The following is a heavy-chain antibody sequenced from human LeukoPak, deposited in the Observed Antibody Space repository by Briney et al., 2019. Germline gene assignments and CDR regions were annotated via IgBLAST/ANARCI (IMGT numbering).Heavy chain of an antibody. CDR1: GFTVSSNS. Sequence: GGSLRLSCTVSGFTVSSNSMSWVRQAPGKGLEWVSFIYSDNTHYSDSVKGRFTISRDNSKNTLYLQMNSLRAEDTAVYYCARPQWELLLDYWGQGTLVTVSS. CDR2: IYSDNT. D-gene: IGHD1-26*01. V-gene: IGHV3-53*01. CDR3: ARPQWELLLDY. J-gene: IGHJ4*02.